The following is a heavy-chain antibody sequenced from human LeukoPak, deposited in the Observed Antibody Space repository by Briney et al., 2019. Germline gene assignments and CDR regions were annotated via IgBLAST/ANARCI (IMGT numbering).Heavy chain of an antibody. CDR3: ARSVIAVAGYDAFDI. CDR2: ISSRSFTI. D-gene: IGHD6-19*01. Sequence: GGSLRLSCAASGFTFSAYSMNWVRQAPGKGLDWVSYISSRSFTIYYADSVKGRFTISRDNAKNSLYLEMNSLRDEDTAVYYCARSVIAVAGYDAFDIWGQGTVVTVSS. CDR1: GFTFSAYS. J-gene: IGHJ3*02. V-gene: IGHV3-48*02.